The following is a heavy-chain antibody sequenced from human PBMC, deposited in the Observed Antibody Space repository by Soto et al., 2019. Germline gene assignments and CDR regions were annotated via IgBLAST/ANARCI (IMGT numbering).Heavy chain of an antibody. J-gene: IGHJ4*02. CDR2: IYYSGRT. D-gene: IGHD3-16*02. CDR1: GGSISDYQ. CDR3: ARMRGLGEISPYFDY. V-gene: IGHV4-59*01. Sequence: QVQLQESGPGLVRPSETLSLTCSISGGSISDYQWNWIRQPPGKGLEWIGYIYYSGRTNYNPSLKSRVTISLDTSTKQFSLRLTSVTAADTAVYYCARMRGLGEISPYFDYWGPGTLVTVSS.